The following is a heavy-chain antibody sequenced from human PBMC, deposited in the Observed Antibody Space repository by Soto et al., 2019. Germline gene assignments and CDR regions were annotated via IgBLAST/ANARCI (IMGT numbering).Heavy chain of an antibody. V-gene: IGHV4-39*07. J-gene: IGHJ4*02. CDR2: IYYIGNT. D-gene: IGHD3-3*01. Sequence: SETLSLTCIVSNGSISSRSSYWGWIRQTPGKGLEWIGSIYYIGNTYYNPSLKSRVTISVDTSKNQFSLKLSSVTAADTAVYYCARGVFWSGHPPDYWGQGTLVTVSS. CDR3: ARGVFWSGHPPDY. CDR1: NGSISSRSSY.